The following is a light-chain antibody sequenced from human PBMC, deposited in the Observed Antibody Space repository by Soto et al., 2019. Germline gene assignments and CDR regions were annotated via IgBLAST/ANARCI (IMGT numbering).Light chain of an antibody. CDR2: EVI. V-gene: IGLV2-8*01. CDR1: SSDVDGYKY. J-gene: IGLJ2*01. Sequence: QSVLTQPPSASGSPGQSVIISCTGTSSDVDGYKYVSWYQQHPGKAPKLMIYEVIKRPSGVPDRFSGSKSGDTASLTVSGLQAEDEADYYCSSYAGSNNLGVVFGGGTKLTVL. CDR3: SSYAGSNNLGVV.